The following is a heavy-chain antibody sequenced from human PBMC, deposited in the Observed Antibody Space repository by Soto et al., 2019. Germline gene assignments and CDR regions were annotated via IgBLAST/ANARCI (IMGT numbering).Heavy chain of an antibody. Sequence: QVQLVQSGAEVKKPGSSVKVSCKASGGTFSSYAISWVRQAPGQGLEWMGGIIPILGTANYAQKFQGRITITADESTRTAYMELSSLRSEDTAVYYCASADGTEDWGYYCAYSGQGTLVIVSS. V-gene: IGHV1-69*01. CDR2: IIPILGTA. D-gene: IGHD1-1*01. CDR1: GGTFSSYA. J-gene: IGHJ4*02. CDR3: ASADGTEDWGYYCAY.